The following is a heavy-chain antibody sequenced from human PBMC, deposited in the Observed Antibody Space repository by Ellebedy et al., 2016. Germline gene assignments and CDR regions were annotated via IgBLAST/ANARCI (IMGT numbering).Heavy chain of an antibody. Sequence: GGSLRLXCAASGFTFSNYAMHWVRQAPGKGLEWVAVVWYDGSDKYYADSVKGRFTISRDNSKDTLYLQMNSLRGEDTAVYYCVRDQAVAGAFDYWGQGTLVTVSS. J-gene: IGHJ4*02. D-gene: IGHD6-19*01. CDR2: VWYDGSDK. V-gene: IGHV3-33*01. CDR1: GFTFSNYA. CDR3: VRDQAVAGAFDY.